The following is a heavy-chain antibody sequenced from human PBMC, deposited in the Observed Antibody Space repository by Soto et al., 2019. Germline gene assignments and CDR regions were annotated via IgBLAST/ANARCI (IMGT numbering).Heavy chain of an antibody. D-gene: IGHD1-26*01. J-gene: IGHJ1*01. V-gene: IGHV3-9*01. CDR1: GFTFDDYA. CDR2: INWHSGSI. Sequence: ELQLVESGGGLVQPGRSLRLSCAASGFTFDDYAMHWVRHVGGKVLERVSGINWHSGSIGYGDSVKGRVANSRDNAKNPLRLQMHSLSSGHRAFYYGVKDESINRYSGHFRHWGQAGLVTVSS. CDR3: VKDESINRYSGHFRH.